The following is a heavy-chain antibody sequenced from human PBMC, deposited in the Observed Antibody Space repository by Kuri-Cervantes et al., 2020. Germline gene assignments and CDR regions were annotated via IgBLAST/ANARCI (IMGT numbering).Heavy chain of an antibody. CDR3: ARGRIVLSQRYFQY. D-gene: IGHD1-26*01. Sequence: GESLKISCKASGYTFTYYCVAWVRLMPGKGLDWVGIVCPGDTDSETRYSPSFQGHVTISADTSINTAYLQWSSLNASDSGMYYCARGRIVLSQRYFQYWGQGALVTVSS. J-gene: IGHJ1*01. CDR1: GYTFTYYC. CDR2: VCPGDTDSET. V-gene: IGHV5-51*01.